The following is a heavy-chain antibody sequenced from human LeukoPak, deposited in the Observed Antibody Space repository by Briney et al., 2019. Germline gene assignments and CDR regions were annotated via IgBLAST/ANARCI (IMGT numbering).Heavy chain of an antibody. Sequence: SETLSLTCTVSGASISSYYWSWIRQPAGKGLEWIGRIYTSGSTNYNPSLKSRVTMSVDTSKNQFSLKLSSVTAADTAVYYCARDDGYCSGGSCYFDYWGQGTLVTVSS. CDR1: GASISSYY. V-gene: IGHV4-4*07. J-gene: IGHJ4*02. D-gene: IGHD2-15*01. CDR2: IYTSGST. CDR3: ARDDGYCSGGSCYFDY.